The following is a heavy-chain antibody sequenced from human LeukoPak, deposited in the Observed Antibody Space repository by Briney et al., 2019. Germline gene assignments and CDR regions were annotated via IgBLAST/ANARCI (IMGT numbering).Heavy chain of an antibody. CDR1: GYTFTSYG. D-gene: IGHD6-19*01. CDR3: ARTGYSSGWYVRIVDY. V-gene: IGHV1-18*01. Sequence: ASVKVSCKASGYTFTSYGISWVRQAPGQGLEWMGWISAYNGNTNYAQKLQGRVTMTTDTSTSTAYMELRSLRSDDTAVYYCARTGYSSGWYVRIVDYWGQGTLVTVSS. J-gene: IGHJ4*02. CDR2: ISAYNGNT.